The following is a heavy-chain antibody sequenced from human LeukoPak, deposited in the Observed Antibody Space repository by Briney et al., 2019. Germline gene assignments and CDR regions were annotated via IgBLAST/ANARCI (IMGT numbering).Heavy chain of an antibody. CDR1: GGSFSGCY. Sequence: PSETLSLTCAVYGGSFSGCYWSWIRQPPGKGLEWIGEINHSGSTNYNPSLKSRVTISVDTSKNQFSLKLSSVTAADTAVYYCARLKYYYDSSGYRYYYYYMDVWGKGTTVTVSS. V-gene: IGHV4-34*01. D-gene: IGHD3-22*01. J-gene: IGHJ6*03. CDR3: ARLKYYYDSSGYRYYYYYMDV. CDR2: INHSGST.